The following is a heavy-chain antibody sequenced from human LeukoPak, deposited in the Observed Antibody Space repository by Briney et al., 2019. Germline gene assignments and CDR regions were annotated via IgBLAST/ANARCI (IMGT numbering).Heavy chain of an antibody. J-gene: IGHJ4*02. V-gene: IGHV4-34*01. CDR1: GGSFSGYY. Sequence: SETLSLTCAVYGGSFSGYYWSWIRQPPGKGLEWIGEINHSGSTNYNPSLKSRVTISVDTSRNQFSLKLSSVTAADTAVYYCARSFSRYSRSPFEYWGQGTLVTVSS. D-gene: IGHD3-9*01. CDR2: INHSGST. CDR3: ARSFSRYSRSPFEY.